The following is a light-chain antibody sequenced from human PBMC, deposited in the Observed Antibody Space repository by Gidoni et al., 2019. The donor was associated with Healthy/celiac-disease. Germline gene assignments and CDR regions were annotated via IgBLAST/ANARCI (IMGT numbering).Light chain of an antibody. CDR3: QAWDSSTVV. CDR2: QDS. V-gene: IGLV3-1*01. CDR1: KLGDKY. Sequence: SYERTPPPSVSVSPGQTASITCSGDKLGDKYACWYQQKPGQSPVLVIYQDSKRPSGIPERFSGSNSGNTATLTISGTQAMDEADYYCQAWDSSTVVFGGGTKLTVL. J-gene: IGLJ2*01.